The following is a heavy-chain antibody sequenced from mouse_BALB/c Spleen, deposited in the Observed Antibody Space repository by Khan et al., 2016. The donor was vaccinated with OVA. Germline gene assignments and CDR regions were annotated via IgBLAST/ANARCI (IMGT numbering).Heavy chain of an antibody. Sequence: VQLQQSGTVLARPGSSVKMSCKTSGYSFTSYLINWVKQRPGQGLEWIGDIYHGNSEATYNQKIKDKAKLTADTSASTAYMELSSLTNGDFAVYYCARGGYSSFAYWGQGTLVTVSA. D-gene: IGHD2-12*01. CDR2: IYHGNSEA. CDR1: GYSFTSYL. V-gene: IGHV1-5*01. CDR3: ARGGYSSFAY. J-gene: IGHJ3*01.